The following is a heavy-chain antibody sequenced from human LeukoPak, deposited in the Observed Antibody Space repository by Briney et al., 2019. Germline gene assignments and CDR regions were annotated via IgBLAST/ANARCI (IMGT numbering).Heavy chain of an antibody. CDR1: GFTFSSNA. V-gene: IGHV3-23*01. D-gene: IGHD6-13*01. CDR2: ISDDGGIT. J-gene: IGHJ4*02. Sequence: AGGSLRLSCAGSGFTFSSNAMNWVRQAPGKGLEWVSCISDDGGITYYADSVKGRFTISRDNSKNTLYLQMNRLRAEDTAVYYCAKDLYSRSPQAFGYWGQGTLVTVSS. CDR3: AKDLYSRSPQAFGY.